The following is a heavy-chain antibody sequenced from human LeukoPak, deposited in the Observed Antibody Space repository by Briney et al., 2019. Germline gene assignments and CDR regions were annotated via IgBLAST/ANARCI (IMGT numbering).Heavy chain of an antibody. CDR2: IYWDDDR. CDR1: GFSLTTGGEG. D-gene: IGHD4/OR15-4a*01. J-gene: IGHJ4*02. CDR3: AHTCHGASPSRFDF. Sequence: ESGPTLVKPTQTLTLTCSFSGFSLTTGGEGVAWVRQPPGKAPEFLSLIYWDDDRRFRPSLQNRLTITKDTSRNQVVLTMTNMDPLDTATYYCAHTCHGASPSRFDFWGQGILVLVSS. V-gene: IGHV2-5*02.